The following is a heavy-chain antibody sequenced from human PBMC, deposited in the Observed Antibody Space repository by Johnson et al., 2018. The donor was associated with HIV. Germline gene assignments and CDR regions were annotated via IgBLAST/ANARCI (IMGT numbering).Heavy chain of an antibody. V-gene: IGHV3-30*04. CDR2: LSSDGSNK. J-gene: IGHJ3*02. CDR1: GFTFSSYA. Sequence: QEKLVESGGGVVQPGRSLRLSCAASGFTFSSYAMHWVHQAPGKGLGWVAVLSSDGSNKYYADSVKGRLPISRDNSKNTLYLQMNSLRAEDTAVYYCARAERSSSGVDAFDIWGQGTMVTVSS. CDR3: ARAERSSSGVDAFDI. D-gene: IGHD6-6*01.